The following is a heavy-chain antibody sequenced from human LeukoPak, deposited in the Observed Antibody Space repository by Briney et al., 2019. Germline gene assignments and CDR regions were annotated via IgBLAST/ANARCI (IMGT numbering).Heavy chain of an antibody. CDR2: IYHSGST. Sequence: ASETLSLTCAVSGGSISSSKWWSWVRPPPGKGLEWIGEIYHSGSTNYNPSLKSRVTISVDTSKNQLSLKVNSVTAADTAEYYCACSAQYSYYYYMDVWGKGTTVTVSS. J-gene: IGHJ6*03. CDR1: GGSISSSKW. CDR3: ACSAQYSYYYYMDV. V-gene: IGHV4-4*02. D-gene: IGHD2/OR15-2a*01.